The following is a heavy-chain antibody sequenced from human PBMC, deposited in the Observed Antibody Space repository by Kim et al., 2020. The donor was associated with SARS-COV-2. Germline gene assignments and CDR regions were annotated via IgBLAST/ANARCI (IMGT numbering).Heavy chain of an antibody. V-gene: IGHV3-7*01. CDR2: IKQDGSEK. Sequence: GGSLRLSCAASGFTFSSSWMSWVRQAPGKGLEWVAKIKQDGSEKYYVDSVKGRFTISRDNAKNSLYLQMNSLRAEDTALYYCARGVVSFDYWGQGTLGTVSS. J-gene: IGHJ4*02. CDR3: ARGVVSFDY. D-gene: IGHD3-3*01. CDR1: GFTFSSSW.